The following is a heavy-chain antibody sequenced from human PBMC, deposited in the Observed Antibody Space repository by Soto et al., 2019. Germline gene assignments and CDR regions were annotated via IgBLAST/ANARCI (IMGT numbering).Heavy chain of an antibody. Sequence: TGGSLRLSCAASGFTFSNYGMHWVRQTPGKGLEWVALILYDGSNKYYGDSVKGRSTISRDNSKNTLYLQVSSLRAEDTAVYYCAKSRDAYNFYFYYGMDVWGQGTTVTVSS. CDR3: AKSRDAYNFYFYYGMDV. CDR2: ILYDGSNK. J-gene: IGHJ6*02. CDR1: GFTFSNYG. V-gene: IGHV3-30*18. D-gene: IGHD2-2*01.